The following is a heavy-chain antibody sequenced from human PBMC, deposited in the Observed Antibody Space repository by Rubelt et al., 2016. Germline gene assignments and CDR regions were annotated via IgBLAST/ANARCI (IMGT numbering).Heavy chain of an antibody. CDR3: ANSFRGDYVHASFYYGMDV. V-gene: IGHV3-23*01. D-gene: IGHD4-17*01. J-gene: IGHJ6*02. CDR2: ISGSGGST. CDR1: GFTLSSYW. Sequence: EVQLLESGGGLVQSGGSLRLSCATSGFTLSSYWMSWVRQGPGKGLEWVSGISGSGGSTYHADSVKGRFTISRDNSKNALYLQMNGLRAEDTAVYYCANSFRGDYVHASFYYGMDVWGQGTTVTVSS.